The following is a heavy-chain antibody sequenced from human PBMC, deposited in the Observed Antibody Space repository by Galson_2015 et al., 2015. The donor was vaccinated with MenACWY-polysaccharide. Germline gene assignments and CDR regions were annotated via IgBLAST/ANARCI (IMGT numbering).Heavy chain of an antibody. Sequence: PALVKPTQTLTLTCTFSGFSLSTTEVGVGWTRQSPGKALEWLAVIYRDDEKRYSPSLKTRLTITKDTSRNQVVLTMTNMDPVDTATYYCAHVMITFGGVIGDDAFDVWGQGTMVAVSS. CDR3: AHVMITFGGVIGDDAFDV. CDR2: IYRDDEK. J-gene: IGHJ3*01. V-gene: IGHV2-5*02. CDR1: GFSLSTTEVG. D-gene: IGHD3-16*01.